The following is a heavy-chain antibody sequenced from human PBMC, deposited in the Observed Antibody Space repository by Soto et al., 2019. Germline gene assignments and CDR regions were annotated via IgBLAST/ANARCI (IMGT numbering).Heavy chain of an antibody. D-gene: IGHD5-12*01. CDR1: FDDYG. V-gene: IGHV3-20*03. Sequence: FDDYGMTWVRQVPGKGLEWVSGINWNGVSTGYVDSVKGRFTISRDNAKNSLYLQMNRLRAEDTALYYCARVAREWRRSGYVTYWYFDLWGRGTLFTVSS. CDR2: INWNGVST. CDR3: ARVAREWRRSGYVTYWYFDL. J-gene: IGHJ2*01.